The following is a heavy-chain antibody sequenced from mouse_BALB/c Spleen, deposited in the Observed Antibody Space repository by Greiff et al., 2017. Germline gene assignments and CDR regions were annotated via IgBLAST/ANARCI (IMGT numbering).Heavy chain of an antibody. CDR2: ISSGGSYT. J-gene: IGHJ3*01. CDR3: ARHRAWFAY. V-gene: IGHV5-6*01. D-gene: IGHD3-3*01. CDR1: GFTFSSYG. Sequence: VQVVESGGDLVKPGGSLKLSCAASGFTFSSYGMSWVRQTPDKRLEWVATISSGGSYTYYPDSVKGRFTISRDNAKNTLYLQMSSLKSEDTAMYYCARHRAWFAYWGQGTLVTVSA.